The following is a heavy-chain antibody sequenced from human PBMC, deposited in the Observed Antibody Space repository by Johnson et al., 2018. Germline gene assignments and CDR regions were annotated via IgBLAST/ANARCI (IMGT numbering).Heavy chain of an antibody. D-gene: IGHD4-23*01. CDR3: AKDKTVATPTLCYFQH. V-gene: IGHV3-23*04. CDR1: GFTFSSYA. CDR2: ISGSGGST. Sequence: VELVQSGGGLVQPGGSLRLSCAASGFTFSSYAMSWVRQAPGKGLEWVSAISGSGGSTYYADSVKGRFTSSRDNSKNTLYLQMNSLRAEDTAVYYCAKDKTVATPTLCYFQHWGQGTLVTVSS. J-gene: IGHJ1*01.